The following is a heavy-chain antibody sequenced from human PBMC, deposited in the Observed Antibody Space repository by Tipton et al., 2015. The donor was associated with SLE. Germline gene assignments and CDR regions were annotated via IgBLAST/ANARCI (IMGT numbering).Heavy chain of an antibody. D-gene: IGHD6-13*01. J-gene: IGHJ4*02. Sequence: LRLSCAVYGGSFSGYYWSWIRQPPGKGLEWIGEINHSGSTNYNPSLKSRVTISVDTSKNQFSLKLSSVTAADTAVYYCARDAYSSPFDYWGQGTLVTVSS. CDR1: GGSFSGYY. CDR3: ARDAYSSPFDY. CDR2: INHSGST. V-gene: IGHV4-34*01.